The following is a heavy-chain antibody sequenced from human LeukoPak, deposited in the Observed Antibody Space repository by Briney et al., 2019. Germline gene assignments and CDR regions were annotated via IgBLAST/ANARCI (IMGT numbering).Heavy chain of an antibody. V-gene: IGHV4-34*01. CDR2: INHSGST. D-gene: IGHD6-25*01. J-gene: IGHJ6*03. CDR1: GGSFSGYY. Sequence: SETLSLTCAVYGGSFSGYYWSWIRQPPGKGLEWIGEINHSGSTNYNPSLKSRVTISVDTSKNQFSLKLSSVTAADTAVYYCARASAHPYYYYYYYMDVWGKGTAVTVSS. CDR3: ARASAHPYYYYYYYMDV.